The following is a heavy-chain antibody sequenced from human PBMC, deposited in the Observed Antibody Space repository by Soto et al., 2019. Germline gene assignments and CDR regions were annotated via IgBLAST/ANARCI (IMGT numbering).Heavy chain of an antibody. CDR1: GYTFTSYD. CDR2: MNPNSGNT. D-gene: IGHD2-15*01. V-gene: IGHV1-8*01. Sequence: QVQLVQSGAEVKKPGASVKVSCKASGYTFTSYDINWVRQATGQGLEWMGWMNPNSGNTGYAQKCQGRGTMTRNTSISTAYMELSSLTSEDSAVYYCARERTRIGFDIWGQGTMVTVSS. CDR3: ARERTRIGFDI. J-gene: IGHJ3*02.